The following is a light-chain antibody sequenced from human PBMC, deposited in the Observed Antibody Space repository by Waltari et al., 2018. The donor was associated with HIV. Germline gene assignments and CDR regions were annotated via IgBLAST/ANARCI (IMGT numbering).Light chain of an antibody. J-gene: IGLJ2*01. CDR1: STDSRFYQP. Sequence: QSALTQPASVSGFPGQTINISCTGISTDSRFYQPLSWYQQHPGSVPRLIIYDIDSRPSGISDHFSGSRSGDSASLTISGLQSGDEAHYFCASNRLDSTLVFGGGTKLTIL. V-gene: IGLV2-14*03. CDR3: ASNRLDSTLV. CDR2: DID.